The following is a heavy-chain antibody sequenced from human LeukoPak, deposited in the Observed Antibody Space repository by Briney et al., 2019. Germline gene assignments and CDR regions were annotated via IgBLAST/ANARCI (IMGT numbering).Heavy chain of an antibody. D-gene: IGHD2-2*01. Sequence: SETLSLTCTVSGGSISSGGYYWSWIRQHPGRGLEWIGYISYSGSTYYNPSLKSRVTISVDTSRNQFSLKLSSVTAADTAVYYCARDLGYCTSTSCRYFDFWGQGTLVTVSS. V-gene: IGHV4-31*03. CDR1: GGSISSGGYY. CDR2: ISYSGST. CDR3: ARDLGYCTSTSCRYFDF. J-gene: IGHJ4*02.